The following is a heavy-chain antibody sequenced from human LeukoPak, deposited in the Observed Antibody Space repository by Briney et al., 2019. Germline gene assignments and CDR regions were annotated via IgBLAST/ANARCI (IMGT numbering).Heavy chain of an antibody. D-gene: IGHD3-22*01. CDR1: GYTFTGYY. Sequence: ASVKVSCKASGYTFTGYYMHWVRQAPGQGLEWMGWINPNSGGTNYAQKFQGRVTMTRDTSISTAYMELSRLRSDDTAVYYCARGEHARHYDDSSGYYPYYYYMDVWGKGTTVTISS. J-gene: IGHJ6*03. CDR2: INPNSGGT. CDR3: ARGEHARHYDDSSGYYPYYYYMDV. V-gene: IGHV1-2*02.